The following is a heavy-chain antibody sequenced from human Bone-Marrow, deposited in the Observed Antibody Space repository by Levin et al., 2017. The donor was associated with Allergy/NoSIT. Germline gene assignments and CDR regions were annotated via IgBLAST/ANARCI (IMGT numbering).Heavy chain of an antibody. CDR2: ISYDGSNK. Sequence: LSLTCAASGFTFSSYAMHWVRQAPGKGLEWVAVISYDGSNKYYADSVKGRFTISRDNSKNTLYLQMNSLRAEDTAVYYCARDGGGLWQLLCFYYYYGMDVWGQGTTVTVSS. V-gene: IGHV3-30-3*01. CDR1: GFTFSSYA. D-gene: IGHD2-2*01. CDR3: ARDGGGLWQLLCFYYYYGMDV. J-gene: IGHJ6*02.